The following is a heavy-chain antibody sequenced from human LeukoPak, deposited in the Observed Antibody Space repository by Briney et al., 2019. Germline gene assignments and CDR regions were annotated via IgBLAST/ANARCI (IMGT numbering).Heavy chain of an antibody. CDR2: ISTYSVNT. Sequence: ASVTVSCKASGYTFTNFGISWVRQPPAQGLEWMGWISTYSVNTNYSQKVQGRVTMTTDPSTNTAYMELRSLRSDDTAVYYCARGRFYYGTSQSGENDFWGQGTLVTVSS. CDR1: GYTFTNFG. J-gene: IGHJ4*02. CDR3: ARGRFYYGTSQSGENDF. V-gene: IGHV1-18*01. D-gene: IGHD3-10*01.